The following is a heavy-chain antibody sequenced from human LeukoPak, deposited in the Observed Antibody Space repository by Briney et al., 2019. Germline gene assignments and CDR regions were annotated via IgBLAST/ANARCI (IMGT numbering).Heavy chain of an antibody. CDR1: GFTFSSYS. V-gene: IGHV3-21*01. J-gene: IGHJ4*02. Sequence: PGGSLRLSCAASGFTFSSYSMNWVRQAPGKGLEWVSSISSSSSYIYYADSVKGRFTISRDNSKNTLYLQMNSLRAEDTAVYYCARGRDYRSPEDYWGQGTLVTVSS. CDR3: ARGRDYRSPEDY. CDR2: ISSSSSYI. D-gene: IGHD4-11*01.